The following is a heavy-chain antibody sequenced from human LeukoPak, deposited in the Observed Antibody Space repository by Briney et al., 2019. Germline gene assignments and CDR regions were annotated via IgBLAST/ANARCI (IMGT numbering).Heavy chain of an antibody. CDR1: GGTFSSYA. CDR2: IIPIFGIA. CDR3: ARETPRYCSSTSCAQGGGYYYYGMDV. D-gene: IGHD2-2*01. J-gene: IGHJ6*02. Sequence: ASVKVSCKASGGTFSSYAISWVRQDPGQGLEWMGRIIPIFGIANYAQKFQGRVTITADKSTSTAYMELSSLRSEDTAVYYCARETPRYCSSTSCAQGGGYYYYGMDVWGQGTTVTVSS. V-gene: IGHV1-69*04.